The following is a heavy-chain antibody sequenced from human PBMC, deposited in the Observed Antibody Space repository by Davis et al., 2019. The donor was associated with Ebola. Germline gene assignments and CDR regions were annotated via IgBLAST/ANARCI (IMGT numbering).Heavy chain of an antibody. CDR1: GYGFADYW. CDR3: ARQESLYGSSDY. V-gene: IGHV5-51*01. D-gene: IGHD3-22*01. J-gene: IGHJ4*02. CDR2: IYAGDSDT. Sequence: GSLRLSCKGSGYGFADYWIAWVRQTPGKGLEWMGIIYAGDSDTRYSPSFEGQVTISVDRSITTAYLQWRSLRASDTAIYYCARQESLYGSSDYWGQGTLVTVSS.